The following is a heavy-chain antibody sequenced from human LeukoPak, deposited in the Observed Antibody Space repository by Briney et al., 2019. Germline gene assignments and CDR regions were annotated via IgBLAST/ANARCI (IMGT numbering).Heavy chain of an antibody. D-gene: IGHD3-22*01. CDR1: GGSISSYY. CDR2: IYYSGST. J-gene: IGHJ5*02. Sequence: SETLSLTCTVSGGSISSYYWSWIRQPSGKGLEWIGYIYYSGSTNYNPSLKSRVTISVDTSKNQFSLKLSSVTAADTAVYYCARGYYDSSGYFPWGQGTLVTVSS. CDR3: ARGYYDSSGYFP. V-gene: IGHV4-59*08.